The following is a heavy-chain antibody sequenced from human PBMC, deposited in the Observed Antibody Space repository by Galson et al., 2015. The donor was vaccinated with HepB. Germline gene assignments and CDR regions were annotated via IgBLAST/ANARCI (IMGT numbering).Heavy chain of an antibody. D-gene: IGHD1-26*01. V-gene: IGHV4-61*09. CDR2: VYSSGST. CDR1: GGSISSGIYY. CDR3: ARMVTGSYYWYFDL. Sequence: TLSLTCTVSGGSISSGIYYWSWIRQPAGSGLEWIGHVYSSGSTNYNPSLKSRVIMSADTSENQFSLKLSSVTAADTAVYYCARMVTGSYYWYFDLWGRGTLVTVSS. J-gene: IGHJ2*01.